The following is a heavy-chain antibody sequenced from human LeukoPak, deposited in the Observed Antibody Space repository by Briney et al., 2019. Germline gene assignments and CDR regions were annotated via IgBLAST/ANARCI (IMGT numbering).Heavy chain of an antibody. D-gene: IGHD6-19*01. CDR2: IYYSGST. V-gene: IGHV4-59*08. J-gene: IGHJ4*02. Sequence: SETLSLTCTVSGGSINSYYWTWIRQPPGKGLEWIGYIYYSGSTTYNPSLRSRVTISVDTSKNQFSLQLSSVTAADTAVYYCARRLAVTGRYYFDYWGPGTLVTVSS. CDR3: ARRLAVTGRYYFDY. CDR1: GGSINSYY.